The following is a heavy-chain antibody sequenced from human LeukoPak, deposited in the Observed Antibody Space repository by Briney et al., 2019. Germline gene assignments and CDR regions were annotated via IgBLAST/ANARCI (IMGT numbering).Heavy chain of an antibody. J-gene: IGHJ4*02. CDR3: ARESIAAAGTGFDY. V-gene: IGHV1-2*02. CDR2: INPNSGGT. Sequence: ASVKVSCKASGYTFTGYYMHWVRQAPGQGLEWMGWINPNSGGTNYAQKFQGRVTMTRDTSISTAYMELSRLRSDDTAVYYCARESIAAAGTGFDYWGQGTLVTVSS. D-gene: IGHD6-13*01. CDR1: GYTFTGYY.